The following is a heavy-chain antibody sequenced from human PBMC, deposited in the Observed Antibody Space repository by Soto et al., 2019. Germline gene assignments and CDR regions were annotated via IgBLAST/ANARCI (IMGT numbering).Heavy chain of an antibody. CDR1: GFSLSTSGVG. CDR2: IYWDHDN. D-gene: IGHD3-22*01. Sequence: QITLKESGPALVKPTQTLTLTCTFSGFSLSTSGVGVGWIRHPPGKALEWLALIYWDHDNRYSPSVKRRLTITNDTSKYQVVLTITNTGPVDTATYYCAHLTYYYDSSGYPSEPFAYWGQGTLVTAST. CDR3: AHLTYYYDSSGYPSEPFAY. V-gene: IGHV2-5*02. J-gene: IGHJ4*02.